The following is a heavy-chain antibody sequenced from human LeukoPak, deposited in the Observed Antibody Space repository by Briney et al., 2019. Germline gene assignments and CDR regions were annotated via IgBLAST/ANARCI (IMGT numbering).Heavy chain of an antibody. J-gene: IGHJ4*02. V-gene: IGHV4-59*01. CDR3: ARSDPNAWYDY. CDR2: IYYSGTT. CDR1: GGSISNYY. D-gene: IGHD6-13*01. Sequence: KPSETLSLTCTISGGSISNYYWSWMRQSPGKGLEWIGYIYYSGTTNYNPSLKSRVSLSVDTSKNQFSLKLASVTAADTAVYYCARSDPNAWYDYWGQGTLVTVSS.